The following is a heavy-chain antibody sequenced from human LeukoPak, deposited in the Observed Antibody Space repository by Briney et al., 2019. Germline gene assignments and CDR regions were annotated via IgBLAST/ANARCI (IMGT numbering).Heavy chain of an antibody. J-gene: IGHJ4*02. Sequence: PSETLSLTCSVSGGSISSYYWNWLRQTPGKGLQWIGYTHYSGSTNYNPSLKSRVSISVDTSKNQFSLKLSSVTAADTALYYCARGNAYNWRFDFWGQGTLVTVSS. CDR3: ARGNAYNWRFDF. V-gene: IGHV4-59*01. D-gene: IGHD1-1*01. CDR1: GGSISSYY. CDR2: THYSGST.